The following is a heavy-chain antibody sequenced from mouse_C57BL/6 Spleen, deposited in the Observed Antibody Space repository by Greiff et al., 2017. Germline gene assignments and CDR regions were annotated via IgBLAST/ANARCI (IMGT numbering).Heavy chain of an antibody. J-gene: IGHJ1*03. D-gene: IGHD1-1*01. Sequence: VQLQQSGPELVKPGASVKISCKASGYSFTGYYMNWVKQSPEKSLEWIGEINPSTGGTTYNQKFKAKATLTVDKSSSTAYMQLKSLTSEDSAVYYCASPNYYGSSYWYFDVWGTGTTVTVSS. CDR2: INPSTGGT. CDR3: ASPNYYGSSYWYFDV. V-gene: IGHV1-42*01. CDR1: GYSFTGYY.